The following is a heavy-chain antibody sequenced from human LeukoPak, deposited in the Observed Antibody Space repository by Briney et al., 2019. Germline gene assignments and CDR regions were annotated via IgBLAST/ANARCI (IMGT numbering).Heavy chain of an antibody. J-gene: IGHJ3*02. V-gene: IGHV4-38-2*01. CDR2: IYHSGST. Sequence: SETLSLTCAVSGYSISSGYYWGWIRQPPGKGLEWIGSIYHSGSTYYNPSLKSRVTISVDTSKNQFSLKLSSVTAADTAVYYCARVVPGYCSTTSCYDVDAFDIWGQGTRVTVSS. CDR3: ARVVPGYCSTTSCYDVDAFDI. D-gene: IGHD2-2*01. CDR1: GYSISSGYY.